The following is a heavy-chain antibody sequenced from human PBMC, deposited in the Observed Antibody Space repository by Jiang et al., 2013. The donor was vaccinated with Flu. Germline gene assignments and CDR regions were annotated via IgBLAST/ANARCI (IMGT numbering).Heavy chain of an antibody. V-gene: IGHV4-34*01. D-gene: IGHD3-10*01. J-gene: IGHJ6*04. CDR3: ARVYYYGSGSHVHDGIDV. Sequence: LKPSETLSLTCAVYGGSFSGYYWSWIRQPPGKGLEWIGEINHSGSTNYNPSLKSRVTISVDTSKNQFSLRLSSVTAADTAVYFCARVYYYGSGSHVHDGIDVWGKGTTVTVSS. CDR2: INHSGST. CDR1: GGSFSGYY.